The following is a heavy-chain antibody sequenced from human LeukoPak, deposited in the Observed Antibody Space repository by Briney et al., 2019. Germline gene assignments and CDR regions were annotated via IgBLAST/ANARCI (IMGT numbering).Heavy chain of an antibody. J-gene: IGHJ3*02. Sequence: GGSLRLSCAASGFTFDDYAMHWVRQAPGKGLEWVSLVSWDGGSTYYADSVKGRFTISRDNSKNSLYLQMNSLRAEDTALYYCAKDMPSYGDYVFAFDIWGQGTMVTVSS. CDR2: VSWDGGST. CDR1: GFTFDDYA. V-gene: IGHV3-43D*03. D-gene: IGHD4-17*01. CDR3: AKDMPSYGDYVFAFDI.